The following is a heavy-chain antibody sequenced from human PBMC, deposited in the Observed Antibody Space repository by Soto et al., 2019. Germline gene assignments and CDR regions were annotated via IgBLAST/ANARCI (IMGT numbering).Heavy chain of an antibody. CDR2: IIPIFGTA. CDR1: GGTFSSYA. D-gene: IGHD2-2*01. V-gene: IGHV1-69*05. J-gene: IGHJ6*02. CDR3: ARDRVVPAAILYYYYGMDV. Sequence: ASVKVSCKASGGTFSSYAISWVRQAPGQGLEWMGGIIPIFGTANYAQKLQGRVTMTTDTSTSTAYMELRSLRSDDTAVYYCARDRVVPAAILYYYYGMDVWGQGTTVTVSS.